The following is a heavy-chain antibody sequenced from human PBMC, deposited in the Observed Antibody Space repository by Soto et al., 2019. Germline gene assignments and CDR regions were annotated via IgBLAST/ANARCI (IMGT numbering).Heavy chain of an antibody. Sequence: ASVKVSCKASGYTFTSYAIHWVRQAPGQRLEWMGWINAGTGDTKYSQKFQGRVTITRDTSATTAYMELSSLRSEDTAVYYCARDLGGWPDYWGQGTLVTVSS. J-gene: IGHJ4*02. CDR1: GYTFTSYA. D-gene: IGHD2-15*01. CDR2: INAGTGDT. CDR3: ARDLGGWPDY. V-gene: IGHV1-3*01.